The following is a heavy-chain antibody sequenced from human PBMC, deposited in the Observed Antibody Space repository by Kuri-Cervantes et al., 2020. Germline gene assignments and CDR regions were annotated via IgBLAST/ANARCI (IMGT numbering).Heavy chain of an antibody. CDR1: GFTFSSYA. CDR3: ARELDYYDSSGYLEGRWFDP. J-gene: IGHJ5*02. CDR2: ISYDGSNK. Sequence: GESLKISCAASGFTFSSYAMHWVRQAPGKGLEWVAVISYDGSNKYYADSVKGRFTISRDNSKNTLYLQMNSLRAEDTAVYYCARELDYYDSSGYLEGRWFDPWGQGTLVTVSS. D-gene: IGHD3-22*01. V-gene: IGHV3-30-3*01.